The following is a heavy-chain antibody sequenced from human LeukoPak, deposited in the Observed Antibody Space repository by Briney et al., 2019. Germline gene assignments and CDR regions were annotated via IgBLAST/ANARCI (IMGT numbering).Heavy chain of an antibody. V-gene: IGHV1-2*02. CDR2: INPNTGDT. J-gene: IGHJ4*02. D-gene: IGHD4-17*01. Sequence: ASVKVPYKASGYTFTGYYMHWVRQAPGQGLEWMGWINPNTGDTNYAQKFQGRVTMTRDTSISTAYMELTRLRSDDTAIYYCAASRDTVTEYWGEGTLVTVSS. CDR1: GYTFTGYY. CDR3: AASRDTVTEY.